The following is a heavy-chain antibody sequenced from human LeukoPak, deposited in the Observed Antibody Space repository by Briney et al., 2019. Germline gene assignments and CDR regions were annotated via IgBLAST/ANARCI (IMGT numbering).Heavy chain of an antibody. CDR2: INPDSGGT. Sequence: ASVKVACTTSGYTFTAYYIHWVRQAPGQGLEWLGWINPDSGGTHSAQRFQGRVTMSRDTSISTAYMELSSLISDDTAVYFCARPFRVQYYFDYWGKRVLVTVSS. J-gene: IGHJ4*02. CDR3: ARPFRVQYYFDY. V-gene: IGHV1-2*02. D-gene: IGHD1-1*01. CDR1: GYTFTAYY.